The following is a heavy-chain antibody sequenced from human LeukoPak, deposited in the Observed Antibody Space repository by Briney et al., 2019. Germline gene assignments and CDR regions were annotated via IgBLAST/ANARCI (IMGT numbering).Heavy chain of an antibody. Sequence: SETLSLTCTVSGGSISSHYWSWIRQPPGKGLEWIGYIYYSGSTNYNPSLKSRVTISVDTSKNQFSLKLTSLTAADTAVYYCARAGVSSGYWSLWGQGTLVTVSS. D-gene: IGHD3-22*01. CDR1: GGSISSHY. V-gene: IGHV4-59*11. CDR3: ARAGVSSGYWSL. J-gene: IGHJ4*02. CDR2: IYYSGST.